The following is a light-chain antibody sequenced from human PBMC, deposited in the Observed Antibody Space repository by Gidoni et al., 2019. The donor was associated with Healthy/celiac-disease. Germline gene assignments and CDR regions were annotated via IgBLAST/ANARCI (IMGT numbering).Light chain of an antibody. J-gene: IGKJ1*01. V-gene: IGKV1-5*03. CDR2: KAS. CDR3: QQYNSYPWT. CDR1: QSISSW. Sequence: DIQMTQSPSTLSASVGDRVTITCRASQSISSWLAWYQQKPGKAPKLLIYKASSLESGGPSRFSGSGSGTEFTLTISSLQPDDFATYYCQQYNSYPWTFGQWTKVEIK.